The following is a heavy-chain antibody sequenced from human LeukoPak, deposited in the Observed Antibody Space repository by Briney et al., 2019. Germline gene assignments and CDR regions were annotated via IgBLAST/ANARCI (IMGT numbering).Heavy chain of an antibody. Sequence: GGSLRLSCAASGFTFSSYAMHWVRQAPGKGLEWVAVISYDGSNKYYADSVKGRFTISRDNSKNTLYLQMNSLRAEDTAVYYCAREGYSSGYPSDDAFDIWGQGTMVTVS. CDR3: AREGYSSGYPSDDAFDI. D-gene: IGHD3-22*01. J-gene: IGHJ3*02. V-gene: IGHV3-30-3*01. CDR1: GFTFSSYA. CDR2: ISYDGSNK.